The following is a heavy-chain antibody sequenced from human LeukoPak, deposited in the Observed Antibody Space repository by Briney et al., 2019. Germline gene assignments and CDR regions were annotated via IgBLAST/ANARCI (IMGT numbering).Heavy chain of an antibody. CDR1: GFMFTDHA. Sequence: GGSLRLSCAASGFMFTDHALSWVRQAPGKGLEWVSSISGSGTTTYYAESVRGRFTISRDNSKKTLYLHLNSLRVEDAAVYYCAKDGYSSIPGFHFEYWGQGTPVTVSS. CDR3: AKDGYSSIPGFHFEY. V-gene: IGHV3-23*01. J-gene: IGHJ4*02. D-gene: IGHD6-13*01. CDR2: ISGSGTTT.